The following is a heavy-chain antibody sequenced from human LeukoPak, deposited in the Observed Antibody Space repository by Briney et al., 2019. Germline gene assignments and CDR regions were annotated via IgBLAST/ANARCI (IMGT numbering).Heavy chain of an antibody. CDR3: ARTSWLQSSYCFDY. Sequence: TSETLSLTRTVSGGSISSYYWSWIRQPPGKGLEWIGYIYYSGSTNYNPSLKSRVTISVDTSKNQFSLKLSSVTAADTAVYYCARTSWLQSSYCFDYWGQGTLVTVSS. CDR2: IYYSGST. CDR1: GGSISSYY. V-gene: IGHV4-59*08. J-gene: IGHJ4*02. D-gene: IGHD5-24*01.